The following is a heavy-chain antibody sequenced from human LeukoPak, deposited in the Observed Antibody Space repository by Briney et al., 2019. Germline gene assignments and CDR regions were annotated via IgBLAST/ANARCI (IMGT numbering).Heavy chain of an antibody. Sequence: PSETLSLTCTVSGGSISSYYWSWIRQPPGKGLEWIGYIYCSGSTNYNPSLKSRVTISVDTSKNQFSLRLSSVTAADTAVYYCARRIAVAGHFDYWGQGTLVTVSS. D-gene: IGHD6-19*01. CDR3: ARRIAVAGHFDY. CDR2: IYCSGST. J-gene: IGHJ4*02. V-gene: IGHV4-59*08. CDR1: GGSISSYY.